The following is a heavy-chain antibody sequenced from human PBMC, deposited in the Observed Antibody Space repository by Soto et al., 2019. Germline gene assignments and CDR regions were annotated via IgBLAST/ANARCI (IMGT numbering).Heavy chain of an antibody. CDR1: GGSFSGYY. Sequence: QVQLQQWGAGLLKPSETLSLTCAVYGGSFSGYYWSWIRQPPGKGLEWIGEINHSGSTNYNPSLKSRITISVDTSKYQFSLEMSSVIAADMAVYYCARGPLTWIGNYYYYYGMDLWGQGTTVTVYS. J-gene: IGHJ6*02. CDR3: ARGPLTWIGNYYYYYGMDL. CDR2: INHSGST. D-gene: IGHD3-3*01. V-gene: IGHV4-34*01.